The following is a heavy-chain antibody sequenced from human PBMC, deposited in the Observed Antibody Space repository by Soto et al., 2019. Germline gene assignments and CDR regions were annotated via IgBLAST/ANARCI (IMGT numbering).Heavy chain of an antibody. CDR1: GFTVSSNY. Sequence: PGASLRLSCAASGFTVSSNYMNWVRQAPGKGLEWVSIIYSGGSTYYADSLKGRFTISRDNSKNTLYLQMNSLRAEDTAVYYCASGSHGGATDYYGLDVWGQGTTVTVS. J-gene: IGHJ6*02. CDR3: ASGSHGGATDYYGLDV. V-gene: IGHV3-53*01. CDR2: IYSGGST. D-gene: IGHD1-26*01.